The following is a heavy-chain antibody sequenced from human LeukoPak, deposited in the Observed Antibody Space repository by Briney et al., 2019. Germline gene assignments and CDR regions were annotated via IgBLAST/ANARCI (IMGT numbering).Heavy chain of an antibody. Sequence: PSETLSLTCSVSGGSISSAGYYWSWIRQFPGKGLEWIYYISYSGTTYYNPSLKSRVTISVATSKNQFSLKLTSVTAADTAVYYCARLRSVAGGTFYFDYWGQGILVTVSS. CDR2: ISYSGTT. J-gene: IGHJ4*02. D-gene: IGHD6-13*01. V-gene: IGHV4-31*03. CDR1: GGSISSAGYY. CDR3: ARLRSVAGGTFYFDY.